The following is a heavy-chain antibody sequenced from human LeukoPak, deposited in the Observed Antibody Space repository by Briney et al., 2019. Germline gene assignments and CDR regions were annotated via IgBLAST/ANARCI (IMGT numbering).Heavy chain of an antibody. J-gene: IGHJ4*02. CDR2: ISSSGSTI. CDR3: ANIGELLAADY. V-gene: IGHV3-11*01. Sequence: GGSLRLSCAASGFTFSDYYMSWIRQAPGKGLEWVSYISSSGSTIYYADSVKGRFTISRDNAKNSLYLQMNSLRAEDTAIYYCANIGELLAADYWGRGTLVTVSS. D-gene: IGHD1-26*01. CDR1: GFTFSDYY.